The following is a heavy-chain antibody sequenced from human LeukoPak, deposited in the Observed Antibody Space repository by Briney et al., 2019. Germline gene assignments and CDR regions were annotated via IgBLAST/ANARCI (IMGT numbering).Heavy chain of an antibody. D-gene: IGHD1-1*01. V-gene: IGHV1-46*01. J-gene: IGHJ6*03. CDR3: ARDTATGTTSYYYYMDV. CDR1: GGTFSSYA. Sequence: ASVKVSCKASGGTFSSYAISWVRQAPGQGLEWMGIINPSGGSTSYAQKFQGRVTMTRDMSTSTVYMELSSLRSEDTAVYYCARDTATGTTSYYYYMDVWGKGTTVTVSS. CDR2: INPSGGST.